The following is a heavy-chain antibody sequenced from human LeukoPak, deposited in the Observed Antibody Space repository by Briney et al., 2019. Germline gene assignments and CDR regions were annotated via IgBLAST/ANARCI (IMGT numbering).Heavy chain of an antibody. CDR3: ARAGSISRYDY. J-gene: IGHJ4*02. D-gene: IGHD6-13*01. V-gene: IGHV3-23*01. Sequence: GGSLRLSCAASGFSFGSFTMSWVRQAPGKGLEWVSDISGSGGNTYYADSVKGRSTISRDNSKNTLYLQMNSLRAEDTAIYYCARAGSISRYDYWGQGTLVTVSS. CDR2: ISGSGGNT. CDR1: GFSFGSFT.